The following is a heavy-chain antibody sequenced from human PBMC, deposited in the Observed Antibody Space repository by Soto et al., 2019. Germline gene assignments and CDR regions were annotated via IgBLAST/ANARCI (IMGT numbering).Heavy chain of an antibody. V-gene: IGHV3-33*01. CDR3: ARSPKTYNWFDP. Sequence: GESLKISCAASGFTFSSYGMHWVRQAPGKGLEWVAVIWYDGSNKYYADSVKGRFTISRDNSKNTLYLQMNSLRAEDTAVYYCARSPKTYNWFDPWGQGTLVTVSS. CDR1: GFTFSSYG. J-gene: IGHJ5*02. CDR2: IWYDGSNK.